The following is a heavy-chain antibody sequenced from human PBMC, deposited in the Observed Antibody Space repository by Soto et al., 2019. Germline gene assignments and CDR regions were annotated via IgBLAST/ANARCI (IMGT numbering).Heavy chain of an antibody. J-gene: IGHJ4*02. Sequence: QVQLVESGGGVVQPGGSLRLSCAASGFTFSNYAVHWVRQAPGKGLEWVAVISYDGNTKYYRESVKGRFIISRDNSNNMLYLQMSSLRGEDTAVYYCARDQLMATIMAPCDYWGQGTLVTVSS. CDR3: ARDQLMATIMAPCDY. CDR1: GFTFSNYA. V-gene: IGHV3-30-3*01. CDR2: ISYDGNTK. D-gene: IGHD5-12*01.